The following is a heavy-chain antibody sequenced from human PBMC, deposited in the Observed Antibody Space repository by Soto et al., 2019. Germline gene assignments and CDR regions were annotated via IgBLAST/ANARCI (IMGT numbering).Heavy chain of an antibody. CDR3: AKDIGAAAGTLNGMDV. CDR1: GFTFSSYA. CDR2: ISGSGGST. J-gene: IGHJ6*02. D-gene: IGHD6-13*01. Sequence: EVQLLESGGGLVQPGGSLRLSCAASGFTFSSYAMSWVRQAPGKGLEWVSAISGSGGSTYYADSVKGRFTISGDNSKNTLYLQMNSLRAEDTAVYYCAKDIGAAAGTLNGMDVWGQGTTVTVSS. V-gene: IGHV3-23*01.